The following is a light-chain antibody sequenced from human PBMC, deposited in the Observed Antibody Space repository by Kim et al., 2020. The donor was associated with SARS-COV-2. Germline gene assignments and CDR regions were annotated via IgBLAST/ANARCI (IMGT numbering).Light chain of an antibody. Sequence: EIVLTQSPGTLSLSPGERAALSCRASQSVSSNYLAWYQQKPGQAPRLLIYGVSTRATGIPDRFSGSGSGTDFTLTISRLEPEDFAVYYCQHYGSSVYTFGQGTKLEIK. J-gene: IGKJ2*01. V-gene: IGKV3-20*01. CDR2: GVS. CDR3: QHYGSSVYT. CDR1: QSVSSNY.